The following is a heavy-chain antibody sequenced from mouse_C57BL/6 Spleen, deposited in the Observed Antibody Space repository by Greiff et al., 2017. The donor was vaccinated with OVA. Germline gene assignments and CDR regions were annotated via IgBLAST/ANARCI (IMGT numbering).Heavy chain of an antibody. D-gene: IGHD1-1*01. CDR1: GFNIKDDY. CDR3: TTDYYGSSYWYFDV. CDR2: IDPENGDP. V-gene: IGHV14-4*01. J-gene: IGHJ1*03. Sequence: VQLKQSGAELVRPGASVKLSCTASGFNIKDDYMHWVKQRPEQGLEWIGWIDPENGDPEYASKFQGKATITADTSSNPAYLQLSSLTSEDSAVYYGTTDYYGSSYWYFDVWGTGTTVTVSS.